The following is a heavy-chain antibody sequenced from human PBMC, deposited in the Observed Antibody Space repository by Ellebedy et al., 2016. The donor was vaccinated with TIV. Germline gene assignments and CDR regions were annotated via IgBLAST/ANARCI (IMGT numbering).Heavy chain of an antibody. V-gene: IGHV3-21*01. Sequence: GESLKISXAASGFTFSSYSMNWVRQAPGKGLEWVSSISSSSSYIYYADSVKGRFTISRDNAKNSLYLQMNSLRAEDTAVYYCARYLTGTTGFDYWGQGTLVTVSS. CDR2: ISSSSSYI. CDR3: ARYLTGTTGFDY. D-gene: IGHD1-20*01. J-gene: IGHJ4*02. CDR1: GFTFSSYS.